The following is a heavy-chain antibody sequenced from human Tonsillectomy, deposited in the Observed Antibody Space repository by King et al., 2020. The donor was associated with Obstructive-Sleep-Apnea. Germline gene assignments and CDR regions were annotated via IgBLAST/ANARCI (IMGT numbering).Heavy chain of an antibody. V-gene: IGHV3-23*04. J-gene: IGHJ4*02. CDR2: ISGRGGST. D-gene: IGHD3-9*01. CDR1: GFTFRSYA. CDR3: AKDSMDYDILTGPVDY. Sequence: VQLVESGGGLVQPGGSLSLRLSCAGSGFTFRSYAMSWVRQAPVKGLEWVSGISGRGGSTYYADSVKGRFTISRDNSKNTRYLQMNSLRAEDTAVYYCAKDSMDYDILTGPVDYWGQGTLVTVSS.